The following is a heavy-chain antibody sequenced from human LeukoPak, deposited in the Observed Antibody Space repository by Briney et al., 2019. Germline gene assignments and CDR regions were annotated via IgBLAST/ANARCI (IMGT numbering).Heavy chain of an antibody. V-gene: IGHV4-59*08. Sequence: SETLSLTCTVSGGSISSYYWSWIRQPPGKGLEWIGYIYYSGSTNYNPSLKSRVTISVDTSKNQFSLKLSSVTAADTAVYYCARHKRDFDYWGQGTLVTVSS. J-gene: IGHJ4*02. CDR3: ARHKRDFDY. CDR2: IYYSGST. CDR1: GGSISSYY.